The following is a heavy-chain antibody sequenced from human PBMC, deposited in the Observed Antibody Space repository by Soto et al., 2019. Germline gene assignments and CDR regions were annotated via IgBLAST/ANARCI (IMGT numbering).Heavy chain of an antibody. J-gene: IGHJ4*02. V-gene: IGHV4-34*01. Sequence: TSETLSLTCAVYGGSFSGYYWSWIRQPPGKGLEWIGEINHSGSTNYNPSLKSRVTISVDTSKNQFSLKLSSVTAADTAVYYCARRLVLPAATYFDYWGQGTLVTVSS. D-gene: IGHD2-2*01. CDR1: GGSFSGYY. CDR3: ARRLVLPAATYFDY. CDR2: INHSGST.